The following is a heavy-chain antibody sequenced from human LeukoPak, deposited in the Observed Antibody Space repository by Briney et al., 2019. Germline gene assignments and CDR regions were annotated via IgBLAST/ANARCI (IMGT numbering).Heavy chain of an antibody. CDR2: IYSDNT. Sequence: GGSLRLSCTVSGFTVSSNSMSWVRQAPGKGLEWVSFIYSDNTHYSDSVKGRFTISRDNSKNTLYLQMNSLRAEDTALYYCVRDRDSTGYYDYWGQGTLVTVSS. D-gene: IGHD3-22*01. CDR3: VRDRDSTGYYDY. CDR1: GFTVSSNS. J-gene: IGHJ4*02. V-gene: IGHV3-66*03.